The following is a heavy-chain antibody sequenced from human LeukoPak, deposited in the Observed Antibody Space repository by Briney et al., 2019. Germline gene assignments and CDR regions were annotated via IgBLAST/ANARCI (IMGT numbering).Heavy chain of an antibody. CDR1: GGSISSTSSY. CDR3: ASGSYSSDAFDI. Sequence: SETLSLTCTVSGGSISSTSSYWGWIRQPPGRGLEWIANIYYSGSTYYNSSLKSRVTISVETSKNQFSLKLSSVTAADTAVYYCASGSYSSDAFDIWGQGTMVTVSS. V-gene: IGHV4-39*07. CDR2: IYYSGST. J-gene: IGHJ3*02. D-gene: IGHD1-26*01.